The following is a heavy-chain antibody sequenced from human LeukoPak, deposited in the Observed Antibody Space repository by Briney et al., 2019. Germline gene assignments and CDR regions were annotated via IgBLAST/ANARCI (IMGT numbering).Heavy chain of an antibody. J-gene: IGHJ4*02. CDR1: GFTFSTYV. Sequence: GGSLRLSCSVSGFTFSTYVMHWVRQAPGKGQEYVSAISSNGDNTYYADPVKGRFTISRDNSKNTLYLQMSSLRADDTAVYYCVRGTGYWGQGTLVTVSS. CDR2: ISSNGDNT. V-gene: IGHV3-64D*06. CDR3: VRGTGY.